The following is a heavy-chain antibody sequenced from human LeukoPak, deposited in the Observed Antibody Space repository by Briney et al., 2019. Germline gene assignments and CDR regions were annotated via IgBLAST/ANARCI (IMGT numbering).Heavy chain of an antibody. CDR3: ARLTAPDRGPGPPDDAFYI. CDR2: ISSSSSYI. J-gene: IGHJ3*02. CDR1: GFTFSSYS. V-gene: IGHV3-21*01. Sequence: GGSLRLSCAASGFTFSSYSMNWVRQAPGKGLEWVSSISSSSSYIYYADSVKGRFTISRDNAKNSLYLQMNSLRAEDTAVYYCARLTAPDRGPGPPDDAFYIWGQGTMVTVSS. D-gene: IGHD1-14*01.